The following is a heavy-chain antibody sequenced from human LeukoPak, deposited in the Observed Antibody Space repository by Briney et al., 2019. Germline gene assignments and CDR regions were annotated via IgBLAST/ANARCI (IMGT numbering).Heavy chain of an antibody. J-gene: IGHJ4*02. CDR1: GFTFSSYA. CDR3: AKDFSVAGTLQDY. CDR2: ISDDGSNK. D-gene: IGHD6-19*01. V-gene: IGHV3-30*18. Sequence: GGSLRLSCAASGFTFSSYAMHWVRQAPGKGLEWVAVISDDGSNKYYADSVKGRFTISRDNSKNTLYLQMNSLRAEDTAVYYCAKDFSVAGTLQDYWGQGTLVTVSS.